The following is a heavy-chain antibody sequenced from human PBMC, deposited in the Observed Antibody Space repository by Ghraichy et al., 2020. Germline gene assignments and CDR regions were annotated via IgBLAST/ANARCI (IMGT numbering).Heavy chain of an antibody. CDR1: GYTFTSYY. Sequence: ASVKVSCKASGYTFTSYYMHWVRQAPGQGLEWMGIINPSGGSTSYAQKFQGRVTMTRDTSTSTVYMELSSLRSEDTAVYYCARTGSTVTTFDYYYGMDVWGQGTTVTVSS. D-gene: IGHD4-11*01. V-gene: IGHV1-46*01. CDR3: ARTGSTVTTFDYYYGMDV. CDR2: INPSGGST. J-gene: IGHJ6*02.